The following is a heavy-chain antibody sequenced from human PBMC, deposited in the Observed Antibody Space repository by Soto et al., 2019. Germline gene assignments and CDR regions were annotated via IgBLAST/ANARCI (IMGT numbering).Heavy chain of an antibody. CDR2: IYYSGST. J-gene: IGHJ4*02. D-gene: IGHD5-12*01. CDR3: AIRDGYNSPFDY. CDR1: GGSISSGGYY. Sequence: TLSLTCTVSGGSISSGGYYWSWIRQHPGKGLEWIGYIYYSGSTYYNPSLKSRVTISVDTSKNQFSLKLSSVTAADTAVYYCAIRDGYNSPFDYWGQGTLVTVSS. V-gene: IGHV4-31*03.